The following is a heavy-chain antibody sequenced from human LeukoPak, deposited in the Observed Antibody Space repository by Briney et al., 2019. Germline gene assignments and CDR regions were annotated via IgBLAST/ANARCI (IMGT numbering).Heavy chain of an antibody. CDR2: IYYSGST. CDR3: ARLLEPMGGAEVFAFDI. D-gene: IGHD1-26*01. Sequence: SETLSLTCTVSGGSISSSSYYWGWIRQPPGKGLEWIGSIYYSGSTYYNPSLKSRVTISVDTSKNQFSLKLSSVTAADTAVYYCARLLEPMGGAEVFAFDIWGQGTMVTVSS. V-gene: IGHV4-39*07. J-gene: IGHJ3*02. CDR1: GGSISSSSYY.